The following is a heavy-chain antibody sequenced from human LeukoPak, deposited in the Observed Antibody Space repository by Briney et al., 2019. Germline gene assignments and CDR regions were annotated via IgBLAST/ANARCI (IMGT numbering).Heavy chain of an antibody. V-gene: IGHV1-2*02. D-gene: IGHD1-1*01. CDR2: INPNSGDT. Sequence: ASVKVSCKASGYTITGYYIHWVRQAPGQVLEWMGWINPNSGDTNYAQKFQGRVTMTRDTSINTAFMELSRLRSDDTAVYYCARDRHWNQGNFDYWGQGTLVTVSS. CDR3: ARDRHWNQGNFDY. J-gene: IGHJ4*02. CDR1: GYTITGYY.